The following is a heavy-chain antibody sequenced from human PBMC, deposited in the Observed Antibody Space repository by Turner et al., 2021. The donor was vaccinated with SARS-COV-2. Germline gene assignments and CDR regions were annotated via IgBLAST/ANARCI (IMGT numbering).Heavy chain of an antibody. V-gene: IGHV3-7*03. J-gene: IGHJ6*02. CDR1: GFTFSSYW. CDR2: IKQDGSEK. Sequence: EVQLVESWGGLVPPGWSVRLPCSASGFTFSSYWMNWVRQAPGKGLEWVANIKQDGSEKYYVDSVKGRFTISRDNAKNSLYLQMNSLRAEDTAVYYCAREESGSFGAYGMDVWGQGTTVTVSS. D-gene: IGHD2-15*01. CDR3: AREESGSFGAYGMDV.